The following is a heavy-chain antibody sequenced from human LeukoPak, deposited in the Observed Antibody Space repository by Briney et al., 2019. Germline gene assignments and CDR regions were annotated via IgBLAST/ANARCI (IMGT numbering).Heavy chain of an antibody. CDR3: AKDRGGSYSALDY. Sequence: GGSLRLSCAASGFTFSSYAMSWVRQAPGKGLEWVSAISGSGGSIYYADSVKGRFTISRDNSRNTLYLQVNSLRAEDTAIYYCAKDRGGSYSALDYWGQGTLVTVSS. CDR2: ISGSGGSI. J-gene: IGHJ4*02. D-gene: IGHD1-26*01. CDR1: GFTFSSYA. V-gene: IGHV3-23*01.